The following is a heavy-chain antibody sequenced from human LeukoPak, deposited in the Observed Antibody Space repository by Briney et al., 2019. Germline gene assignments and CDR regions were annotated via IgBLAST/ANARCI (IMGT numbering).Heavy chain of an antibody. Sequence: GGSLRLSCAASGFTFSTYSMHWVRQAPGKGLEWVAVIWYDGTSKDYADSVKGRFTFSRDNSKNTLYLQMNSLRAEDTAVYYCAKQQQLEDYFDYWGQGTLVTVSS. CDR3: AKQQQLEDYFDY. CDR1: GFTFSTYS. D-gene: IGHD6-13*01. CDR2: IWYDGTSK. V-gene: IGHV3-33*06. J-gene: IGHJ4*02.